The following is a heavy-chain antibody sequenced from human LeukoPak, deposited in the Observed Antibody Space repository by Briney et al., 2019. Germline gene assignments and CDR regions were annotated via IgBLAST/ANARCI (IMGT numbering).Heavy chain of an antibody. D-gene: IGHD4-11*01. J-gene: IGHJ4*02. V-gene: IGHV3-23*01. CDR2: IRGSGVTT. Sequence: GGTLRLSCAASGFTFRGYGMSWVRQAPGKGLEWVSAIRGSGVTTYYADSVKGRFTISRDNSRTTLYLLMNSLRAEDTAVYYCAKDAAANVDYPYYFDYWGQGALVTVSS. CDR1: GFTFRGYG. CDR3: AKDAAANVDYPYYFDY.